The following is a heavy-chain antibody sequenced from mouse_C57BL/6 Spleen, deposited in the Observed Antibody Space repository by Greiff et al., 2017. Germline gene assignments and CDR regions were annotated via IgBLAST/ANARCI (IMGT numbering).Heavy chain of an antibody. D-gene: IGHD1-1*01. V-gene: IGHV1-72*01. CDR3: ARSRYYGSRDYYAMDY. J-gene: IGHJ4*01. CDR1: GYTFTSYW. Sequence: QVQLQQSGAELVKPGASVKLSCKASGYTFTSYWMHWVKQRPGRGLEWIGRIAPNSGGTKYNEKFKSKATLTVDKPSSTAYMQLSSLTSEDSAVYYCARSRYYGSRDYYAMDYWGQGTSVTVSS. CDR2: IAPNSGGT.